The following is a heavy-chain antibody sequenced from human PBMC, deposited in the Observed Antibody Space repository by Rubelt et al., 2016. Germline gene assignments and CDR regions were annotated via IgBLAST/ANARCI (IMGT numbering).Heavy chain of an antibody. CDR2: ITHSGST. Sequence: QVQLQQWGAGLLKPSETLSLTCGVYGGSFSGYFWSWIRQSPGTGLEWIGEITHSGSTTYNPSLKSRVTISVDTSKNQFSLKLCSVTASDTGVYYCAAVIHGSSSWYGYFDLWGRGTLVTVSS. CDR1: GGSFSGYF. CDR3: AAVIHGSSSWYGYFDL. J-gene: IGHJ2*01. V-gene: IGHV4-34*01. D-gene: IGHD6-13*01.